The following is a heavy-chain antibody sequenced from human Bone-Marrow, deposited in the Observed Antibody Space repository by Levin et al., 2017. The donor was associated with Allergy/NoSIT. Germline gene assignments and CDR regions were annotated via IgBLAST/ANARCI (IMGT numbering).Heavy chain of an antibody. D-gene: IGHD1-26*01. J-gene: IGHJ4*02. V-gene: IGHV3-53*01. Sequence: PGGSLRLSCAASGFVLSRNHMSWVRQAPGKGLEWLSVTYSGGATSYRDSVKGRFTIARDNFKNTLYLQMNSLGPEDTAIYYCARDNFDTPGELDYWGQGTLVTVSS. CDR3: ARDNFDTPGELDY. CDR2: TYSGGAT. CDR1: GFVLSRNH.